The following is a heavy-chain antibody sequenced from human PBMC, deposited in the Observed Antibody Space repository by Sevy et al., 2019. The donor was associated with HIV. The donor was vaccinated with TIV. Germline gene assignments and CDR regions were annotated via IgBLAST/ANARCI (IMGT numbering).Heavy chain of an antibody. CDR3: AKDRDIVIVLGATALRQ. CDR1: GFTFSTYG. Sequence: GGSLRLSCAASGFTFSTYGMHWVRQAPGKGLEWVAVISYDGRHKYYADSLKGRFTISRDNSKNTLDLQMNGLRAEDTAVYYCAKDRDIVIVLGATALRQWGQGTLVTVSS. V-gene: IGHV3-30*18. J-gene: IGHJ1*01. D-gene: IGHD2-15*01. CDR2: ISYDGRHK.